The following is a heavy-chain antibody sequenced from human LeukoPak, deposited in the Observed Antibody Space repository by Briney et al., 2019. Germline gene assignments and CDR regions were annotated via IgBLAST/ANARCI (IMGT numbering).Heavy chain of an antibody. CDR3: TTGRYSGYDGGFDY. D-gene: IGHD5-12*01. J-gene: IGHJ4*02. CDR2: IKSKTDGGTT. V-gene: IGHV3-15*01. CDR1: GFIFSHHG. Sequence: GGSLRLSCAASGFIFSHHGMNWVRQAPGKGLEWVGRIKSKTDGGTTDYAAPVKGRFTISRDDSKNTLYLQMNSLKTEDTAVYYCTTGRYSGYDGGFDYWGQGTLVTVSS.